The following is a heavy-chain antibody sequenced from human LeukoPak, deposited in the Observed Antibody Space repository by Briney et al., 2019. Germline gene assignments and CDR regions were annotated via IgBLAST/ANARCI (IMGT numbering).Heavy chain of an antibody. J-gene: IGHJ4*02. V-gene: IGHV3-74*01. CDR1: GFTFSSNW. D-gene: IGHD2-15*01. CDR2: INSDGSST. CDR3: AREMVVNPY. Sequence: PGGSLRLSCAASGFTFSSNWMDWVRQARGKGLAWVSRINSDGSSTSYADSVKGRFTISRDNAKNTLYLQMNSLRAEDTAVYYCAREMVVNPYWGQGTLATVSS.